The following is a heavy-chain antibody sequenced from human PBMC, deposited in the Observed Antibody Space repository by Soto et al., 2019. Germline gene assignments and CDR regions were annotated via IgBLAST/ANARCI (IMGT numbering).Heavy chain of an antibody. CDR1: GFSVSTIGMR. CDR3: ARMATDRAFDS. Sequence: SGPTLVNPTRTLTLTCTFSGFSVSTIGMRVSWIRQPPGKALEWLARIDWDDDKFYSTSLKTRLAISKDTSKNQVVLTMTNMDPVDTATYYCARMATDRAFDSWGQGTRDRVSS. V-gene: IGHV2-70*04. J-gene: IGHJ3*02. D-gene: IGHD3-22*01. CDR2: IDWDDDK.